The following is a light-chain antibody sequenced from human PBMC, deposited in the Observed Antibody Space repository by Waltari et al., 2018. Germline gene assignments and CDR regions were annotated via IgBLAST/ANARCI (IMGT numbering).Light chain of an antibody. CDR1: SSTIGSNS. Sequence: QSVLTQAPSASGTPGQRVTVPCSGSSSTIGSNSVNWYQQLPGTAPKLLIYSSNQRPSGVPDRFSGSKSGTSASLAISGLQSEDEADYFCAVWDGSLNARVFGGGTKLTVL. CDR2: SSN. CDR3: AVWDGSLNARV. J-gene: IGLJ3*02. V-gene: IGLV1-44*01.